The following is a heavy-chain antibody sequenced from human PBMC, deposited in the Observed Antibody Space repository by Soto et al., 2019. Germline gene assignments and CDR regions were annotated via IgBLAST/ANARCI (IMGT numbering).Heavy chain of an antibody. V-gene: IGHV3-23*01. CDR2: ISGSGGST. Sequence: GGSLRLSCAASGFTFSSYAMSWFRQAPGKGLEWVSSISGSGGSTFYADSVKGRFTISRDNSKNTLYLQMNSLGAEDTVVYYCAKDRVTMTVVYGMDVWGQGTTVTVSS. D-gene: IGHD3-22*01. CDR1: GFTFSSYA. CDR3: AKDRVTMTVVYGMDV. J-gene: IGHJ6*02.